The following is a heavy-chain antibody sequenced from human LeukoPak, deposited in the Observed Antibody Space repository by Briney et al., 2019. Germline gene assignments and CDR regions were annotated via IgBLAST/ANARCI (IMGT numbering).Heavy chain of an antibody. CDR2: IYTSGST. J-gene: IGHJ4*02. CDR3: ARENTMVRGERAFDY. V-gene: IGHV4-4*07. CDR1: GGSISSYY. Sequence: SETLSLTCTVSGGSISSYYWSWIRQPAGKGLEWIGRIYTSGSTNYNPSLKSRVTMSVDTSKNQFSPKLSSVTAADTAVYYCARENTMVRGERAFDYWGQGTLVTVSS. D-gene: IGHD3-10*01.